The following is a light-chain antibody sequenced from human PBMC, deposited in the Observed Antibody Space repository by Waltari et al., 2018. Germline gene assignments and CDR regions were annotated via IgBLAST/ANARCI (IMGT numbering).Light chain of an antibody. CDR1: QSVRGT. J-gene: IGKJ1*01. CDR3: QQYVRLPVT. V-gene: IGKV3-20*01. CDR2: GAS. Sequence: EIVLTQSPGTLSLSPGETDTLSCRATQSVRGTLAWYPQKPGQAPRLLIYGASIRATGIPDRFSGSGSGTDFSLTISRLEPEDFAVYYCQQYVRLPVTFGQGTRVEIK.